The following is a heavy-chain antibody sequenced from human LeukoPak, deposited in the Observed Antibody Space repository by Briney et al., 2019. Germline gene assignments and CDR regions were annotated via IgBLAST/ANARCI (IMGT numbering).Heavy chain of an antibody. CDR3: ARTAAGSGRESDY. CDR2: IYHSGST. CDR1: GGSISSGGYY. D-gene: IGHD6-13*01. V-gene: IGHV4-30-2*02. J-gene: IGHJ4*02. Sequence: SETLSLTCTVSGGSISSGGYYWSWIRQPPGKGLEWIGYIYHSGSTYYNPSLKSRVTISVDRSKNQFSLKLSSVTAADTAVYYCARTAAGSGRESDYWGQGTLVTISS.